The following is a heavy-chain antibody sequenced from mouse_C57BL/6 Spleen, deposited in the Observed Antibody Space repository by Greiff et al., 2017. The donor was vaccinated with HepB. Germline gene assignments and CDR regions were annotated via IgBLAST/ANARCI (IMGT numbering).Heavy chain of an antibody. Sequence: EVQVVESGGGLVKPGGSLKLSCAASGFTFSSYAMSWVRQTPEKRLEWVATISDGGSYTYYPDNVKGRFTISRDNAKNNLYLQMSHLKSEDTAMYYCAREEATNYLDYWGQSTTLTVSS. CDR1: GFTFSSYA. D-gene: IGHD1-1*01. CDR3: AREEATNYLDY. CDR2: ISDGGSYT. J-gene: IGHJ2*01. V-gene: IGHV5-4*01.